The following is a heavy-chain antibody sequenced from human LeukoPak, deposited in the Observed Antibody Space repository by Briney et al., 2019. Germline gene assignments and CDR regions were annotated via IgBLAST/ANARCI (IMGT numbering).Heavy chain of an antibody. CDR1: GYTFTSYG. Sequence: ASVKVSCKASGYTFTSYGISWVRQAPGQGLEWMGWISAYNGNINYAQKLQGRVTMTTDTSTSTAYMELRSLRSDDTAVYYCARGSKPNYYGSGSYLYWGQGTLVTVSS. J-gene: IGHJ4*02. V-gene: IGHV1-18*04. D-gene: IGHD3-10*01. CDR3: ARGSKPNYYGSGSYLY. CDR2: ISAYNGNI.